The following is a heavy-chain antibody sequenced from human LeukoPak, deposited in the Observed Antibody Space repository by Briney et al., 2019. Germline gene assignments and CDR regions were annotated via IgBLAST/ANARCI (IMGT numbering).Heavy chain of an antibody. V-gene: IGHV3-11*01. CDR1: GFTFSDYY. Sequence: GGSLRLSCAAAGFTFSDYYMTWLRQAPGKGLEWLSYISNSGSTVFYADSVKGRFTVSRDNAKRSLYLQIESLRDDDTAVYHCALGTINKDFYFGMDVWGQGTTVTVSS. CDR2: ISNSGSTV. D-gene: IGHD2-8*01. J-gene: IGHJ6*02. CDR3: ALGTINKDFYFGMDV.